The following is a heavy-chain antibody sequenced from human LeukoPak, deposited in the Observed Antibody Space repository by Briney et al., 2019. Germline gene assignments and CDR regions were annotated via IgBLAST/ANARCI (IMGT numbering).Heavy chain of an antibody. Sequence: ASVKVSCKASGYTFTSYGISWVRQAPGQGLEWMGWISAYNGNTNYAQKLQGRVTMTTDTSTSTAYMELRSLRSDDTAVYYCAGDPGDSSGYYYGYYYYYYMDVWGKGTTVTISS. D-gene: IGHD3-22*01. CDR3: AGDPGDSSGYYYGYYYYYYMDV. J-gene: IGHJ6*03. CDR2: ISAYNGNT. V-gene: IGHV1-18*01. CDR1: GYTFTSYG.